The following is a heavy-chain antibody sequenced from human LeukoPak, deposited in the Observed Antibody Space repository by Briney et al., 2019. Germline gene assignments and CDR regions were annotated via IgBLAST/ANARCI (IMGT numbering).Heavy chain of an antibody. D-gene: IGHD5-18*01. CDR1: GGSISSYY. J-gene: IGHJ4*02. CDR2: IYHSGST. V-gene: IGHV4-59*12. Sequence: SETLSLTCTVSGGSISSYYWSWIRQPPGKGLEWIGYIYHSGSTYYNPSLKSRVTISVDRSKNQFSLKLSSVTAADTAVYYCARRGYNLTSYYFDYWGQGTLVTVSS. CDR3: ARRGYNLTSYYFDY.